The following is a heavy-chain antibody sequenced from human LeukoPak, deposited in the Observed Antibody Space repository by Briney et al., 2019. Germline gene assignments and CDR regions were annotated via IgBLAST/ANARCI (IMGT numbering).Heavy chain of an antibody. D-gene: IGHD2-15*01. Sequence: PGGSLRLSCAASGFTLSSYWMHWVRQTPGKGLVWVSLINSDGTKRTYADSVKGRSTISSDNAKNTLYLQMNSLRAEDTAVYYCERDEEDDFYYYHMDVWGKGTTVIVSS. CDR3: ERDEEDDFYYYHMDV. V-gene: IGHV3-74*01. CDR2: INSDGTKR. CDR1: GFTLSSYW. J-gene: IGHJ6*03.